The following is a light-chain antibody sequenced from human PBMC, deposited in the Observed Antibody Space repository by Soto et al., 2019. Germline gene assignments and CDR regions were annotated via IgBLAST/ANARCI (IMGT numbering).Light chain of an antibody. J-gene: IGKJ2*01. V-gene: IGKV3-11*01. Sequence: EIVLTQSPATLSLSPGERATLSCRASQSVSSYLAWYQQKPGQAPRLLIYDASNRATGIPARFSGSGSGTDFTLTISNLEPEDFADYYRQRRSNWYTFGQGTKLEIK. CDR1: QSVSSY. CDR3: QRRSNWYT. CDR2: DAS.